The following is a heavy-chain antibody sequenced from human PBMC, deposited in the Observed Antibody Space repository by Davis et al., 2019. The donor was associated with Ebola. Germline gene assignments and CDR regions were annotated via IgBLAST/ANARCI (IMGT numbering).Heavy chain of an antibody. V-gene: IGHV3-53*05. D-gene: IGHD3-10*01. CDR3: VKCGVLLWFGERNYFDY. J-gene: IGHJ4*02. Sequence: PGGSLRLSCAASGFTVSSNYMSWVRQAPGKGLEWVSVIYSGGSTYYADSVKGRFTISRDNSKNTLYLQMSSLRAEDTAVYYCVKCGVLLWFGERNYFDYWGQGTLVTVSS. CDR2: IYSGGST. CDR1: GFTVSSNY.